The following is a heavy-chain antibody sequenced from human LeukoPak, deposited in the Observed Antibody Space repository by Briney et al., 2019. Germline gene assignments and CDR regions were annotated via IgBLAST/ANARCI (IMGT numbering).Heavy chain of an antibody. CDR3: ARPYGSGSFDNWFDP. CDR1: AYTLTAHY. D-gene: IGHD3-10*01. J-gene: IGHJ5*02. Sequence: ASVKVSCKASAYTLTAHYMHWVRQAPGQGLEWMGRINPNSGDTNYAQKFQGRVTMTRDASISTAYMDLSRLTSDDTAVYYCARPYGSGSFDNWFDPWGQGTLVIVSS. V-gene: IGHV1-2*06. CDR2: INPNSGDT.